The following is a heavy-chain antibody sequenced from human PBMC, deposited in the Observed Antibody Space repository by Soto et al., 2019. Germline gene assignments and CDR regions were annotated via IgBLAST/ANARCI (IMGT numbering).Heavy chain of an antibody. Sequence: QVQLVQSGSEVKKPGASVKVSCKVSGYTFTSYDINWVRQATGQGLDWMGWMNPNHGNKGFAQKFQGRITMTRNTSISTAYIELSSLRSEDTAVDYCATSGSGWYLLWGQGTLVTVSS. CDR3: ATSGSGWYLL. J-gene: IGHJ4*02. D-gene: IGHD6-19*01. V-gene: IGHV1-8*01. CDR1: GYTFTSYD. CDR2: MNPNHGNK.